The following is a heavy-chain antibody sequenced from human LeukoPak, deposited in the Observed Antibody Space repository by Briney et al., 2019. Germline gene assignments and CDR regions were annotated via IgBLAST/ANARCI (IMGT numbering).Heavy chain of an antibody. Sequence: SVKVSCEASGGTFSSYAISWVRHAPGQGLEWMGRIFPIFGIANYAQKFQGRVTITADKSTSTAYMELSSLRSEDTAVYCCARDRGEWYDSSGYYGDWGQGTLVTVSS. CDR1: GGTFSSYA. D-gene: IGHD3-22*01. CDR3: ARDRGEWYDSSGYYGD. CDR2: IFPIFGIA. J-gene: IGHJ4*02. V-gene: IGHV1-69*04.